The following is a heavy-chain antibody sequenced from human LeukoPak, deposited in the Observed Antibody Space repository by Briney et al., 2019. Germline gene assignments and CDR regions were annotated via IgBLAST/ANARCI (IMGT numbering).Heavy chain of an antibody. Sequence: SETLSLTCAVYGGSFSGHYWTWIRQPPGKGLEWIGEINHSGSTTYNPSLNNRVTISVDTSKNQFSLKLSSVTAADTAVYYCARFDYGDYYFDDWGQGTLVTVSS. CDR1: GGSFSGHY. V-gene: IGHV4-34*01. D-gene: IGHD4-17*01. CDR3: ARFDYGDYYFDD. CDR2: INHSGST. J-gene: IGHJ4*02.